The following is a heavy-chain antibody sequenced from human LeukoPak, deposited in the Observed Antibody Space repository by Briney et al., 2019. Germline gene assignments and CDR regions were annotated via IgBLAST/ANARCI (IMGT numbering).Heavy chain of an antibody. J-gene: IGHJ4*02. V-gene: IGHV3-23*01. CDR3: AHCSSTSCYYFDY. D-gene: IGHD2-2*01. Sequence: GGSLRLSCAASGFTFSSYAMSWVRQAPGKGLEWVSAISGSGGSTYYVDSVKGRFTISRDNSKNTLYLQMNSLRAEDTAVYYCAHCSSTSCYYFDYWGQGTLVTVSS. CDR1: GFTFSSYA. CDR2: ISGSGGST.